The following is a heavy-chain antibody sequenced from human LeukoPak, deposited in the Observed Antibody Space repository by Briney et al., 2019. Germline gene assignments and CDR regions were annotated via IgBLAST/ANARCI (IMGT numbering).Heavy chain of an antibody. CDR3: AKGAPQYCSSTSCFNWFDP. CDR2: ISGSGGST. V-gene: IGHV3-23*01. CDR1: GFTFSSYA. Sequence: EGSLRLSCAASGFTFSSYAMSWVRQAPGKGLEWVSAISGSGGSTYYADSVKGRFTISRDNSKNTLYLQMNSLRAEDTAVYYCAKGAPQYCSSTSCFNWFDPWGQGTLVTVSS. D-gene: IGHD2-2*01. J-gene: IGHJ5*02.